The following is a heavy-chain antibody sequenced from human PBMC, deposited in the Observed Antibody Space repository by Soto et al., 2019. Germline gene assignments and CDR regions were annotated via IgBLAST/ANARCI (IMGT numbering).Heavy chain of an antibody. CDR3: ASSGAMPRGYYYYYYMDV. J-gene: IGHJ6*03. V-gene: IGHV1-3*01. Sequence: ASVKVSCKASGYTFTNYAMHWVRQAPGQRLEWMGWINAGNGNTKYSQKFQGRVTITRDTSASTAYMELSSLRSEDTAVYYCASSGAMPRGYYYYYYMDVWGKGTTVTVSS. D-gene: IGHD2-2*01. CDR2: INAGNGNT. CDR1: GYTFTNYA.